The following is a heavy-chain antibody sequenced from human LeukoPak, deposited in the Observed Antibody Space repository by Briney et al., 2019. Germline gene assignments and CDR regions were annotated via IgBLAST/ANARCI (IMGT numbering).Heavy chain of an antibody. CDR1: SGSISSGSYY. D-gene: IGHD2/OR15-2a*01. J-gene: IGHJ5*02. CDR2: IYTSGST. CDR3: ARVEYGWFDP. Sequence: SQTLSPTCTVSSGSISSGSYYWSWIRQPAGKGLEWIGRIYTSGSTNYNPSLKSRVTISVDTSKNQFSLKLSSVTAADTAVYYCARVEYGWFDPWGQGTLVTVSS. V-gene: IGHV4-61*02.